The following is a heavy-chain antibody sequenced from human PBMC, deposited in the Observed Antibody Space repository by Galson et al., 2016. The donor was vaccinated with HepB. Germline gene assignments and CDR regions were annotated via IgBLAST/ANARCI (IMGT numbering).Heavy chain of an antibody. J-gene: IGHJ3*02. CDR3: ARDGGYAGSYSVGDAFDI. D-gene: IGHD1-26*01. CDR2: LYSDGKT. V-gene: IGHV3-53*01. CDR1: GFNVSYSY. Sequence: SLRLSCADSGFNVSYSYMTWIRQAPGKGLEWVSILYSDGKTFYADSVKGRFTTSRDNSKKTLNLQMNRLRAEDTAISYCARDGGYAGSYSVGDAFDIWGQGTMVTVSS.